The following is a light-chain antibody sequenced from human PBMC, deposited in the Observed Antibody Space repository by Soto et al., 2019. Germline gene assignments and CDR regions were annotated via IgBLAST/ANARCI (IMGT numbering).Light chain of an antibody. CDR1: SSDIGGSDF. CDR2: EVS. Sequence: QSALTQPASVSGSPGQSITISCTGTSSDIGGSDFVSWYQQHPGKAPKLMIYEVSHRPSGISNRFSGSKSGDTASLTISGLQAEDEADYYCSSYTGTSPLNWVFGGGTKLTVL. J-gene: IGLJ3*02. CDR3: SSYTGTSPLNWV. V-gene: IGLV2-14*01.